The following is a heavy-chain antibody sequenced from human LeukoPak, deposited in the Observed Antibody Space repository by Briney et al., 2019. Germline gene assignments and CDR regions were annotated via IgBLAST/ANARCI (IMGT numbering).Heavy chain of an antibody. CDR3: ARRRYNWNAIDY. V-gene: IGHV3-11*01. CDR1: GFTFSDYY. Sequence: GGSLRLSCAASGFTFSDYYMSWIRQTPGKGLERVSYISSSGSTLYYADSVKGRITISRDNAKNSLYLQMNSLRAEDTAVYYCARRRYNWNAIDYWGQGTLVTVSS. CDR2: ISSSGSTL. J-gene: IGHJ4*02. D-gene: IGHD1-20*01.